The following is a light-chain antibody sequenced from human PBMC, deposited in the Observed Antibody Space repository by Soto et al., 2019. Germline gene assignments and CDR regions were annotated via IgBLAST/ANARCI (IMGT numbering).Light chain of an antibody. V-gene: IGLV1-44*01. CDR1: SSNIGSHT. CDR3: AAWDDSLNGVI. CDR2: SNN. J-gene: IGLJ2*01. Sequence: QSVLTQPPSASGTPGQRITISCSGSSSNIGSHTVNWHQQVPGTAPKLLIYSNNERPSGVPDRFSGSKSGTSASLAISGLQSGDEADYYCAAWDDSLNGVIFGGGTKVTDL.